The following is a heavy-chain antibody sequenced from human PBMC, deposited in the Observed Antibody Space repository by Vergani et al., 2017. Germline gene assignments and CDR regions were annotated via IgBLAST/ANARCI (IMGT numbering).Heavy chain of an antibody. CDR1: GFSLSTSGMC. V-gene: IGHV2-70*01. CDR3: AGSIAAADPFDY. Sequence: QVTLRESGPALMKPTQTLTLTCTFSGFSLSTSGMCVSWIRQPPGKALEWLALIDWDDDKYYSTSLKTRLTISKDTSKNQVVLTMTNMDPVDTATYYCAGSIAAADPFDYWGQGTLVTVAS. D-gene: IGHD6-13*01. CDR2: IDWDDDK. J-gene: IGHJ4*02.